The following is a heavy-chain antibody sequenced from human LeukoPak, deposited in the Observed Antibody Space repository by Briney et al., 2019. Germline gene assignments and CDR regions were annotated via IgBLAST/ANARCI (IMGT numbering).Heavy chain of an antibody. CDR1: GYTFTGYY. V-gene: IGHV1-2*02. Sequence: ASVKVSCRASGYTFTGYYMHWVRQAPGHGLEWMGWINPNSGGTNYAQKFQGRVTMTRDTSISTAYMELSRLRSDDTAVYYCAVFGRYCSSTSCYNVLDYWGQGTLVTVSS. D-gene: IGHD2-2*02. CDR2: INPNSGGT. J-gene: IGHJ4*02. CDR3: AVFGRYCSSTSCYNVLDY.